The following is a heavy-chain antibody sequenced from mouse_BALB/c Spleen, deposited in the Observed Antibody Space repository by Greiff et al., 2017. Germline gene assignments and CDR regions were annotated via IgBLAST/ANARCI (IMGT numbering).Heavy chain of an antibody. J-gene: IGHJ1*03. D-gene: IGHD4-1*02. Sequence: VQLQQSGAELVKPGASVKLSCTASGFNIKDTYMHWVKQRPEQGLEWIGRIDPANGNTKYDPKFQGKATITADTSSNTAYLQLSSLTSEDTAVYYCARSSTGRWYFGVGGTGTTDSVSS. CDR3: ARSSTGRWYFGV. CDR2: IDPANGNT. CDR1: GFNIKDTY. V-gene: IGHV14-3*02.